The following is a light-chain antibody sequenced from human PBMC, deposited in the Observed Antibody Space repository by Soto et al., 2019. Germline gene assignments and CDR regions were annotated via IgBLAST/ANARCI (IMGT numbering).Light chain of an antibody. J-gene: IGLJ3*02. Sequence: QSVLTQPPSASGSPGQSVAISCTGTSSDVGGNDYVSWYQQHPGKAPKLIIFEVNKRPSGVPDRFSGSKSGNTASLTVSGLQADDEADYYCSSYGGSKVFGGGTKVTVL. CDR2: EVN. CDR3: SSYGGSKV. V-gene: IGLV2-8*01. CDR1: SSDVGGNDY.